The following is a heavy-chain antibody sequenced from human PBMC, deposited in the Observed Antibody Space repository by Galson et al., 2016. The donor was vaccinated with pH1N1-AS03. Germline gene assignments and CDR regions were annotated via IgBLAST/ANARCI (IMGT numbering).Heavy chain of an antibody. V-gene: IGHV3-23*01. CDR3: AKVTRERSIDMDFEH. CDR2: IRNGWGTI. CDR1: GFTFSNYA. D-gene: IGHD3-9*01. J-gene: IGHJ4*02. Sequence: SLSLSCAASGFTFSNYAMSWVRQAPGKGPGWVSAIRNGWGTIWYAASVKGPFTISRDDSTNNLYLQMNSLRVGDTALYYCAKVTRERSIDMDFEHWGQGTPVTVSP.